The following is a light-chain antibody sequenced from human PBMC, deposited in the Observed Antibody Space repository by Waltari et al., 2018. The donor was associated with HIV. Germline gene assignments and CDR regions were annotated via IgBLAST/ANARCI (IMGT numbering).Light chain of an antibody. V-gene: IGLV2-18*02. Sequence: QSALTQPPSVSGSPGQTVTISCSGNSSDVGSYNRVSWYKQPPGIAPKVIIYEVMNRPAVFPDRFSGSKSGNTASLIISGLQAEDEADFYCSSYTSDSTWVFGGGTKLTVL. J-gene: IGLJ2*01. CDR3: SSYTSDSTWV. CDR2: EVM. CDR1: SSDVGSYNR.